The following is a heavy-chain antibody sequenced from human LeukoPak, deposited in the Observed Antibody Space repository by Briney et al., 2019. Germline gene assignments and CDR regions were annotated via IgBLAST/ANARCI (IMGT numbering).Heavy chain of an antibody. CDR1: GGSISSRSYY. CDR2: IYYSGST. CDR3: ARVAFFSRYDPRYYFDY. J-gene: IGHJ4*02. V-gene: IGHV4-39*07. Sequence: PSETLSLTCTVSGGSISSRSYYWGWIRQPPGKGLEWVGSIYYSGSTYYNPSLKSRVTISVDTSKNQFSLKLSSVTAADTAVYYCARVAFFSRYDPRYYFDYWGQGTLVTVSS. D-gene: IGHD5-12*01.